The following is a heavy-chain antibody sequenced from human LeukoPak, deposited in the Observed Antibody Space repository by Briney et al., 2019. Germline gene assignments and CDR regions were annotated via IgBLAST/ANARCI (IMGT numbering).Heavy chain of an antibody. CDR3: AKEEGYYYDSGGYYVEYFQH. D-gene: IGHD3-22*01. CDR2: IYSGGST. CDR1: GFTVSSNY. J-gene: IGHJ1*01. Sequence: PGGSLRLSCAASGFTVSSNYMSWVRQAPGKGLEWVSVIYSGGSTYYADSVKGRFTISRDNSKNTLYLQMNSLRAEDTAVYYCAKEEGYYYDSGGYYVEYFQHWGQGTLVTVSP. V-gene: IGHV3-53*01.